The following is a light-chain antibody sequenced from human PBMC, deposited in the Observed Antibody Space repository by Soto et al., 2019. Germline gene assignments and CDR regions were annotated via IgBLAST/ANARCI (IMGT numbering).Light chain of an antibody. Sequence: EIVLTQSPGTLSLSPGERATLSCRASQSVSSSYLAWYQQKPGQAPRLLIYGASSRATGIPDRFSGSGSGTDFNHTISRLEPEDFAAYYCQQYGSSPWTFGQGTKVEIK. CDR1: QSVSSSY. V-gene: IGKV3-20*01. CDR2: GAS. J-gene: IGKJ1*01. CDR3: QQYGSSPWT.